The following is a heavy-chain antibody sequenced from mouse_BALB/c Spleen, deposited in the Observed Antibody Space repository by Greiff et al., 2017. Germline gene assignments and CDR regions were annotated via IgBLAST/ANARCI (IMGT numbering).Heavy chain of an antibody. Sequence: VQLQQPGSELVRPGASVKLSCKASGYTFTSYWMHWVKQRPGQGLEWIGNIYPYNGGTGYNQKFKSKATLTVDNSSSTAYMELRSLTSEDSAVYYCARGDSSGYYAMDYWGQGTSVTVSS. J-gene: IGHJ4*01. CDR2: IYPYNGGT. CDR3: ARGDSSGYYAMDY. V-gene: IGHV1-53*01. CDR1: GYTFTSYW. D-gene: IGHD3-2*01.